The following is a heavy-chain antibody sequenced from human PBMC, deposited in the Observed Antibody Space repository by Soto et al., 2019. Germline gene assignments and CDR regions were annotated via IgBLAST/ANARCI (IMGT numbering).Heavy chain of an antibody. CDR1: GGSVGRGSYR. V-gene: IGHV4-61*01. J-gene: IGHJ2*01. CDR2: GYNSGST. Sequence: QVQLQESGPGLMQPSESLSFTCSVSGGSVGRGSYRWSCFRHPPRMGLECFGYGYNSGSTTYNPSLTSRVTISVDTSKILFSLGLSSVTSADTAVYYCARVPLSTYSDLWSRGTLVTVSS. CDR3: ARVPLSTYSDL.